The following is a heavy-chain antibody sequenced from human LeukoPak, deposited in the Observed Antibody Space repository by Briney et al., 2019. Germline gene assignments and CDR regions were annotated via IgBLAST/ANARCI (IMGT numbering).Heavy chain of an antibody. D-gene: IGHD3-10*01. CDR3: ARSDYYGAGSFDY. CDR1: GYTVTSHY. Sequence: ASVKVSCKASGYTVTSHYIHWVRQAPGQGLEWMGIINPNSGSTDYLKTLQGRVTLTRDTFTSTFYMELSNPRSEDTAVYFCARSDYYGAGSFDYWGQGTLVTVSS. CDR2: INPNSGST. J-gene: IGHJ4*02. V-gene: IGHV1-46*01.